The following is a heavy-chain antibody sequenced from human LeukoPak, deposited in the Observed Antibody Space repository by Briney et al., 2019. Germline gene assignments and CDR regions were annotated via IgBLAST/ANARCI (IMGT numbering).Heavy chain of an antibody. Sequence: GGSLRLSCAASGFTFSSYGMHWVRQAPGKGLEWVSGISWNSGSIGYADSVKGRFTISRDNAKNSLYLQMNSLRAEDTALYYCAKGADDFWSGYPDYWGQGTLVTVSS. CDR1: GFTFSSYG. CDR2: ISWNSGSI. D-gene: IGHD3-3*01. J-gene: IGHJ4*02. CDR3: AKGADDFWSGYPDY. V-gene: IGHV3-9*01.